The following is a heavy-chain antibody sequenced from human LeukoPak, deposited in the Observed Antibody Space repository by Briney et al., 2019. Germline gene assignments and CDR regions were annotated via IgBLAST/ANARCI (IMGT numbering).Heavy chain of an antibody. J-gene: IGHJ6*02. Sequence: SETLSLTRTVSGGSISSYYWSWIRQPPGKGLEWIGYIYYSGSTNYNPSLKSRVTISVDTSKNQFSLKLSSVTAADTAVYYCAGHGDRNNQRDYYYGMDVWGQGTTVTVSS. V-gene: IGHV4-59*08. D-gene: IGHD4-17*01. CDR3: AGHGDRNNQRDYYYGMDV. CDR2: IYYSGST. CDR1: GGSISSYY.